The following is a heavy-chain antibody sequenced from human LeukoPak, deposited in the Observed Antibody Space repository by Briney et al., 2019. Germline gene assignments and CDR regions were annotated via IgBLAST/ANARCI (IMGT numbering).Heavy chain of an antibody. Sequence: SETLSLTCTVSGGSINSHYCNWIWHSQRPGHGGIRYNYDSVIINCNPSLSSHVTISVDASKNQYSVKLSSVTAADTAIYYCATKVRGGCVIWGQGGMVTVSS. D-gene: IGHD2-21*01. J-gene: IGHJ3*02. CDR1: GGSINSHY. CDR3: ATKVRGGCVI. CDR2: NYDSVII. V-gene: IGHV4-59*11.